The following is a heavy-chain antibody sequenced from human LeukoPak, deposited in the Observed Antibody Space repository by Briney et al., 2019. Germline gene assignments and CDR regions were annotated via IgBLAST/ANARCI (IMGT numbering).Heavy chain of an antibody. CDR2: IYYSGST. CDR1: GGSISSYY. V-gene: IGHV4-59*01. Sequence: PSETLSLTCTVSGGSISSYYWSWIRQPPGKGLEWIGYIYYSGSTNYNPSLKSRVTISVDTSKNQFSLKLSSVTAADTAVYCCARGGNSGYDSVSNYYYYGMDVWGQGTTVTVSS. J-gene: IGHJ6*02. D-gene: IGHD5-12*01. CDR3: ARGGNSGYDSVSNYYYYGMDV.